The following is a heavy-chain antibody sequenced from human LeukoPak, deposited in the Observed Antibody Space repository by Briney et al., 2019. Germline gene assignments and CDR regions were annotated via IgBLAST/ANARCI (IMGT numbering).Heavy chain of an antibody. CDR3: ARSAGGTYF. Sequence: PGGSLRLFCRASGFTLRTYWMIGLRQAPGKGLEWVANINKEGNEKHYVDSVKGRFTISRDNAKNSLYLQMNSLRAEDTAVYYCARSAGGTYFWGRGTLVTVSS. CDR1: GFTLRTYW. J-gene: IGHJ4*02. D-gene: IGHD1-1*01. CDR2: INKEGNEK. V-gene: IGHV3-7*02.